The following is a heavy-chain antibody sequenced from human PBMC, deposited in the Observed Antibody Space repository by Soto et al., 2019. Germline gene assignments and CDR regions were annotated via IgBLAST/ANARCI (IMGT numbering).Heavy chain of an antibody. CDR3: ARIKIVGILTYYMDV. CDR1: GDSISSSSSYY. V-gene: IGHV4-39*01. Sequence: QLQLQESGPGLVKPSETLSLSCAVSGDSISSSSSYYWGWIRQPPGKGLAWIANMYYSGSKYYNPSLQSRVTLSLVTSKTRFSLPLRSVTAAATAVYYFARIKIVGILTYYMDVWGKGTPVTVSS. CDR2: MYYSGSK. D-gene: IGHD3-3*01. J-gene: IGHJ6*03.